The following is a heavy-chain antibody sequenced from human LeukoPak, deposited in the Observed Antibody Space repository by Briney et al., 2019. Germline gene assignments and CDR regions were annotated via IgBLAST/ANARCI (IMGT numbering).Heavy chain of an antibody. V-gene: IGHV3-48*01. CDR3: ASSYCGGDCYPNWFDP. J-gene: IGHJ5*02. Sequence: PGGSLRLSCAASGFTFSSYSMNWVRQAPGKGLEWVSYISSSSSTIYYADSVKGRFTISRDNAKNSLYLQMNSLRAEDTAVYYCASSYCGGDCYPNWFDPWGQGTLVTVSS. CDR1: GFTFSSYS. CDR2: ISSSSSTI. D-gene: IGHD2-21*02.